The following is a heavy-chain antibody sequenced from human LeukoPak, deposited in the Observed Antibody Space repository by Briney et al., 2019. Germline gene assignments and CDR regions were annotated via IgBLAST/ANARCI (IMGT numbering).Heavy chain of an antibody. Sequence: PSETLSLTCTVSGGSISSSSYYWGWIRQPPGKGLEWIGSIYYSGSTYYNPSLKSRVTISVDTSKNQFSLKLSSVTAADTAVYYCARDPWDYDSSGKFDYWGQGTLVTVSS. V-gene: IGHV4-39*07. CDR3: ARDPWDYDSSGKFDY. CDR2: IYYSGST. CDR1: GGSISSSSYY. J-gene: IGHJ4*02. D-gene: IGHD3-22*01.